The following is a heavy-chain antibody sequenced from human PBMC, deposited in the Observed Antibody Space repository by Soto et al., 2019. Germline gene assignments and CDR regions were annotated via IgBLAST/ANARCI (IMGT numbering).Heavy chain of an antibody. CDR3: ATDYGWAFQI. J-gene: IGHJ3*02. Sequence: EVQLVASGGVLVKPGESLRLSCAGSGLSFSDVKMTWVRQLPGTGLEWVGRIQTKTGGGTADYPAAVRGRCTISRDDSKNTLYLQLNSLKTEDTAVYYGATDYGWAFQIWGQGTTVTVSS. D-gene: IGHD4-17*01. V-gene: IGHV3-15*01. CDR1: GLSFSDVK. CDR2: IQTKTGGGTA.